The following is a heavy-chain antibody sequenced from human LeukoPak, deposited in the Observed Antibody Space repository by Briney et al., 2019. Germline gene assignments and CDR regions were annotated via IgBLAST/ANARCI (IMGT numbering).Heavy chain of an antibody. CDR1: RFTFSNYG. J-gene: IGHJ4*01. CDR3: AKAGYSSSWYADYFDY. Sequence: GGSLRLSCAASRFTFSNYGMTWVRQAPGKGLEWVSVISDSGGSTYYADSVKGRFTISRDNSKNTLYLQMNSLRAEDTAVYYCAKAGYSSSWYADYFDYWGQGTLVTVSS. D-gene: IGHD6-13*01. V-gene: IGHV3-23*01. CDR2: ISDSGGST.